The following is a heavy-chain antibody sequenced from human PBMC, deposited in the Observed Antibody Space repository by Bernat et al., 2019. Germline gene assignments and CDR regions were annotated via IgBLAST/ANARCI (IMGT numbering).Heavy chain of an antibody. CDR2: SNSDGSST. Sequence: EVQLVESGGGLVQPGGSLRLSCAASGFTFSSYWMHWVRQAPGKGLVWVSRSNSDGSSTSYADSVKGRFTISRDNAKNTLYLQMNSLRAEDTAVYYCARVGIVGATNDYWGKGTLVTVSS. J-gene: IGHJ4*02. V-gene: IGHV3-74*01. D-gene: IGHD1-26*01. CDR1: GFTFSSYW. CDR3: ARVGIVGATNDY.